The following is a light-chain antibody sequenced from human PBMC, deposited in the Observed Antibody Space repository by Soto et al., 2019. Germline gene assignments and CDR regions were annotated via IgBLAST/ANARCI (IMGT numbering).Light chain of an antibody. CDR2: EGT. Sequence: QSALTQPASVSGSPGQSITISCTGTSSDIGRYKFVSWFQQHPGQAPKLMIFEGTNRPSGVSNRFSGSKSGNTASLTISGLQAEDEAIYFCSSSTNTNTLVIFGGGTKLTVL. V-gene: IGLV2-14*01. J-gene: IGLJ2*01. CDR1: SSDIGRYKF. CDR3: SSSTNTNTLVI.